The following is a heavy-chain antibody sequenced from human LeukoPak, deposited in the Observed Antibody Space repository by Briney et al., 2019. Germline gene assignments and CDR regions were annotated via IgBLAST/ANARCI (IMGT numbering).Heavy chain of an antibody. CDR2: IYYTGSI. J-gene: IGHJ6*02. Sequence: NASETLSLTCTFSGASISTGGHYWTWIRQPPGEGLEWIGYIYYTGSIDYNPSLKTRLSISLDTSKNQFSLKLTSVTAADTAVYYCARDHSYYFGSQTSTLDVWGQGTAVTVSS. CDR3: ARDHSYYFGSQTSTLDV. V-gene: IGHV4-31*03. CDR1: GASISTGGHY. D-gene: IGHD3-10*01.